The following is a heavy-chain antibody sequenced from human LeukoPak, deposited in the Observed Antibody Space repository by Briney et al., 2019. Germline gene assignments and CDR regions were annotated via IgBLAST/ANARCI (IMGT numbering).Heavy chain of an antibody. CDR1: GFIFTDHW. CDR2: IKEDESAK. J-gene: IGHJ4*02. CDR3: ARAVDVADY. V-gene: IGHV3-7*01. Sequence: GGSLRLSCVASGFIFTDHWMSWVRQAPGKGLDWVANIKEDESAKFYADPVRGRFTISRDNAKNSVYLEMNNLRVEDTAVCYCARAVDVADYWGRGTLVTVSS. D-gene: IGHD3-16*01.